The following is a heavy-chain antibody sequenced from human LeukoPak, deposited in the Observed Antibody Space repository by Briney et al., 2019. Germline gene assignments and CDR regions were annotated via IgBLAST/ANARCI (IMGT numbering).Heavy chain of an antibody. CDR3: VRAYHGVGDAFDI. CDR2: ISSSSSTI. D-gene: IGHD3-3*01. J-gene: IGHJ3*02. CDR1: GFTFSSYS. Sequence: PGGSLRLSCAASGFTFSSYSMNWVRQAPGKGLEWVSYISSSSSTIYYADSVKGRFTISRDNAKNSLYLQMNSLRAEDTAVYYCVRAYHGVGDAFDIWGQGTMVTVSS. V-gene: IGHV3-48*01.